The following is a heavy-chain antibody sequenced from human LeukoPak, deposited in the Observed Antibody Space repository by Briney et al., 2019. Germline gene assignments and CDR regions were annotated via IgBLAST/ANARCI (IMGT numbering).Heavy chain of an antibody. CDR2: IYSGGNT. CDR1: GFTVSSNY. V-gene: IGHV3-53*01. D-gene: IGHD6-13*01. Sequence: GSLRLSCAASGFTVSSNYMSWVRQAPGKGLEWVSVIYSGGNTYYADSVKGRFTISRDNSKNTLYLQMNSLRAEDTAVYYCARDLNPYSSSWTPGYWGQGTLVTVSS. J-gene: IGHJ4*02. CDR3: ARDLNPYSSSWTPGY.